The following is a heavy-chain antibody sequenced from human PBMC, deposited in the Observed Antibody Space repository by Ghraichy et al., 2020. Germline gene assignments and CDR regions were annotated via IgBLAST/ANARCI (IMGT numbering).Heavy chain of an antibody. CDR1: GFTFSSYA. D-gene: IGHD6-13*01. CDR2: ISGSGGST. J-gene: IGHJ6*03. V-gene: IGHV3-23*01. CDR3: AKPRIAATGLYCYSMGV. Sequence: GGSLRLSCAASGFTFSSYAMSWVRQAPGKGLEWVSAISGSGGSTYYADSVKGRFTIPRDNSKNTLYLQMNSLRVEDTAVYYCAKPRIAATGLYCYSMGVWGNGTTGTLAS.